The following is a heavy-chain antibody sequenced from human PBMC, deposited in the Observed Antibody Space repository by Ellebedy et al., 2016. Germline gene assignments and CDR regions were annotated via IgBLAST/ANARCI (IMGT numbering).Heavy chain of an antibody. V-gene: IGHV3-7*03. CDR3: ACVDWLGDY. D-gene: IGHD3-9*01. Sequence: GGSLRLSCEASGFAFSRYWMSWVRQAPGKGLEFVANIKQDGSEKYYADSVKGRFTISRDNAKNSLWLQMNSLRVEDTAVYYCACVDWLGDYWGQGTLVTVSS. CDR2: IKQDGSEK. CDR1: GFAFSRYW. J-gene: IGHJ4*02.